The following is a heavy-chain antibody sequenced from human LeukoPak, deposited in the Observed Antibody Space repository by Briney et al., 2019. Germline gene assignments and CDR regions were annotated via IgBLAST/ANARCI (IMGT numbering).Heavy chain of an antibody. CDR3: ARLSTVTTSFDY. J-gene: IGHJ4*02. CDR2: IYTSGTT. CDR1: GVSISSYY. V-gene: IGHV4-4*07. Sequence: SETLSLTCTVSGVSISSYYWSWIRQPAGKGLEWIGRIYTSGTTHYNPSLKSRVTMSVDTSKNQFSLKLSSVTAADTAVYYCARLSTVTTSFDYWGQGTLVTVSS. D-gene: IGHD4-17*01.